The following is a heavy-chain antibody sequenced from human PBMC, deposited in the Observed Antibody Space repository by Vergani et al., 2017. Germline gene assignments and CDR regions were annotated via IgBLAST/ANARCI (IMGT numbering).Heavy chain of an antibody. V-gene: IGHV3-23*01. CDR2: INNRGVAK. J-gene: IGHJ4*02. D-gene: IGHD3-22*01. CDR3: AVPQGTSAYYYGGFDY. Sequence: EVQLLESGGGLVQPGGSLRLSCEAFAFKFYSYTMTWVRQAPGKGLEWVSFINNRGVAKYYADAVKGRFTISRDNSKNMLYLQMNSLRVEDTAIYYCAVPQGTSAYYYGGFDYWGQGILVTVSS. CDR1: AFKFYSYT.